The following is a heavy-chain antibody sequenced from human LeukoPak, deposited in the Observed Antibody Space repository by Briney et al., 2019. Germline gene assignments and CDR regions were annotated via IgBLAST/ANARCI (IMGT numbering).Heavy chain of an antibody. CDR1: GFTFSGYA. Sequence: GGSLRLSCAASGFTFSGYAMSWVRQAPGKGLEWVSAISGSGGSTYYADSVKGRFTISRDNSKNTLYLQMNSLRAEDTAVYYCAKDRIYSNYFDYWGQGTLVTVSS. V-gene: IGHV3-23*01. D-gene: IGHD4-11*01. J-gene: IGHJ4*02. CDR3: AKDRIYSNYFDY. CDR2: ISGSGGST.